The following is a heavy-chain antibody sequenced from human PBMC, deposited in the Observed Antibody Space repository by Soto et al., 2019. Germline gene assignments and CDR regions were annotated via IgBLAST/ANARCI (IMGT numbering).Heavy chain of an antibody. V-gene: IGHV4-30-2*01. Sequence: QVQLQESGSGLVKPSQTLVLTCTVSGDSISRDGSSWSWLRQPPGKGLEWIGYIYHSGATYYNPSLKSRVTTSVDKSKNQFSLSLASVNAAATAVYYCAREMSYYFESWGHGTLVTVSS. CDR3: AREMSYYFES. J-gene: IGHJ4*01. CDR2: IYHSGAT. CDR1: GDSISRDGSS.